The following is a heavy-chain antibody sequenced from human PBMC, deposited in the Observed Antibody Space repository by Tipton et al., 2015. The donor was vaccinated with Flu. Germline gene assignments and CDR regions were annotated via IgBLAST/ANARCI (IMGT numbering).Heavy chain of an antibody. CDR1: GFTFSSYW. CDR3: ARGNKQGMDV. Sequence: SGFTFSSYWMHWVRQAPGKGLVWVSRINSDGSSTSYADSVKGRFTLSRDNAKNTLYLQMNSLRAEDTAVYYCARGNKQGMDVWGQGTTVTVSS. J-gene: IGHJ6*02. CDR2: INSDGSST. V-gene: IGHV3-74*01. D-gene: IGHD1/OR15-1a*01.